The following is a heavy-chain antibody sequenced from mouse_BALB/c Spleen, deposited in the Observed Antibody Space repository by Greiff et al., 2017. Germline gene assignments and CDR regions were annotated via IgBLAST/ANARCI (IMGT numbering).Heavy chain of an antibody. CDR2: ISSGGSYT. D-gene: IGHD2-1*01. CDR3: ARRGNYSWYFDV. V-gene: IGHV5-6*01. J-gene: IGHJ1*01. Sequence: EVQLVESGGDLVKPGGSLKLSCAASGFTFSSYGMSWVRQTPDKRLEWVATISSGGSYTYYPDSVKGRFTISIDNAKNTLYLQRSSLKSEDTAMYYCARRGNYSWYFDVWGAGTTVTVSS. CDR1: GFTFSSYG.